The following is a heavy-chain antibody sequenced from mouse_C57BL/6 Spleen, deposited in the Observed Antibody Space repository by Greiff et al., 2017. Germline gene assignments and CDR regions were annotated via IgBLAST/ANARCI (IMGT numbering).Heavy chain of an antibody. D-gene: IGHD1-1*01. CDR2: INPNNGGT. CDR3: ARWDYDGSSYGFDY. CDR1: GYTFTDYN. J-gene: IGHJ2*01. Sequence: EVQGVESGPELVKPGASVKMSCKASGYTFTDYNMHWVKQSHGKSLEWIGYINPNNGGTSYNQKFKGKATLTVNKSSSTAYMELRSLTSEDSAVYYCARWDYDGSSYGFDYWGQGTTLTVSS. V-gene: IGHV1-22*01.